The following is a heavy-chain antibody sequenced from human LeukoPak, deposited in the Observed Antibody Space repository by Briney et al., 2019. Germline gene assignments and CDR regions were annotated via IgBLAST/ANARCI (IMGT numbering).Heavy chain of an antibody. D-gene: IGHD3-22*01. J-gene: IGHJ6*02. CDR1: GGSISSGGYY. CDR3: GAQPYDSSGYAYLGYYGMDV. Sequence: SQTLSLTCTVSGGSISSGGYYWSWIRQHPGKGLEWIGYIYYSGSTYYNPSLKSRVTISVDTSKNQFSLKLSSVTAADTAVYYCGAQPYDSSGYAYLGYYGMDVWGQGTTVTVSS. CDR2: IYYSGST. V-gene: IGHV4-31*03.